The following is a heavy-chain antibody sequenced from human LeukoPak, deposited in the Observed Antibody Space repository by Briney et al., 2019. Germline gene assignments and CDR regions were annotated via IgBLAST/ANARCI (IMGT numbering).Heavy chain of an antibody. D-gene: IGHD2-15*01. CDR1: GFTFSSYS. CDR2: ISSGSDYI. V-gene: IGHV3-21*01. J-gene: IGHJ4*02. Sequence: GGSLRLSCAASGFTFSSYSMDWVRQAPGKGLEWVSLISSGSDYIYYADSVKGRFTISRDNATNSLYPQMNSLRAEDTAVYYCARQYCSGGSCYLTTDYWGQGTLVTVSS. CDR3: ARQYCSGGSCYLTTDY.